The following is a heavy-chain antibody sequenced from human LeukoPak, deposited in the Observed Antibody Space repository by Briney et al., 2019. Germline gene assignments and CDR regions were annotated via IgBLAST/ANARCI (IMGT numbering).Heavy chain of an antibody. CDR2: IYYSGTT. CDR3: ARQDSYGYYYYGMDV. V-gene: IGHV4-59*08. Sequence: SETLSLTCTVSGGSISSDYWSWIRQPPGKGLEWIGYIYYSGTTNYNPSLKSRVTISVHTSKNPFSLKLSSVTAADTAVYYCARQDSYGYYYYGMDVWGQGTTVTVSS. CDR1: GGSISSDY. J-gene: IGHJ6*02. D-gene: IGHD5-18*01.